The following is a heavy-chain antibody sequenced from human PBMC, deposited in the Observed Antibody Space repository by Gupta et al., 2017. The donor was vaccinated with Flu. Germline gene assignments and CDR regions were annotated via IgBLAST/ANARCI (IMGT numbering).Heavy chain of an antibody. Sequence: EQLTESGGRVVQPGESLTLSCEPSGLECCKYGIQWVREAPGKGLEWVAADWYNGADKYYADSVLGRFTVSRPFAQNPPYYLQMDNLRHEDTGVYYCARDRGFGYGLDAFDLWGQGTAVTVSA. D-gene: IGHD4-17*01. CDR3: ARDRGFGYGLDAFDL. J-gene: IGHJ3*01. CDR2: DWYNGADK. CDR1: GLECCKYG. V-gene: IGHV3-33*01.